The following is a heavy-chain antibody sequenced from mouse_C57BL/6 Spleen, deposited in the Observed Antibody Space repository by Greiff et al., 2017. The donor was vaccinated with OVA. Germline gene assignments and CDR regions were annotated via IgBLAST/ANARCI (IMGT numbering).Heavy chain of an antibody. CDR3: ARCDDGSYYFDY. D-gene: IGHD2-3*01. V-gene: IGHV1-61*01. CDR1: GYTFTSYW. Sequence: QVQLQQPGAELVRPGSSVKLSCKASGYTFTSYWMDWVKQRPGQGLEWIGNIYPSDSETHYNQKFKDKATLTVDKSSSTAYMQLSSLTSEDSAVYYCARCDDGSYYFDYWGQGTTLTVSS. J-gene: IGHJ2*01. CDR2: IYPSDSET.